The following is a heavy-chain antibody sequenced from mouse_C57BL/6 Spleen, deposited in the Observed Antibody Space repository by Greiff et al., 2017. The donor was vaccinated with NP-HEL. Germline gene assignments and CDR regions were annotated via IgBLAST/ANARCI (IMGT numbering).Heavy chain of an antibody. CDR3: ARVDY. Sequence: QVQLQQPGAELVRPGTSVKLSCKASGYTFTSYWMHWVKQRPGQGLEWIGVIDPSDSYTNYNQKFKGKATLTVDTSSSTAYMQLSSLTSEDSAVYYCARVDYWGQGTLVTVSA. CDR2: IDPSDSYT. CDR1: GYTFTSYW. V-gene: IGHV1-59*01. J-gene: IGHJ3*01.